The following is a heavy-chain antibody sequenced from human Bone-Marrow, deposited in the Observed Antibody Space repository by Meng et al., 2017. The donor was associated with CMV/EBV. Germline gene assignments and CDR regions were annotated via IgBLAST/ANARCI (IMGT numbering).Heavy chain of an antibody. J-gene: IGHJ4*02. V-gene: IGHV4-4*07. CDR2: NDTTEST. CDR3: ARGLTVLDY. Sequence: TLCMTCTVTGVSSRNYYGSWVRRSGGKGLEWIGRNDTTESTNYNSSRRGRVTMSVDTSKKQFSLRLSSVAAADTAVYYCARGLTVLDYWGQGTLVTVSS. D-gene: IGHD4-17*01. CDR1: GVSSRNYY.